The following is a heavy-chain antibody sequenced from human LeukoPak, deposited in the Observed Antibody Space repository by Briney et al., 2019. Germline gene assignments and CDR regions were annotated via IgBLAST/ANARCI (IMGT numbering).Heavy chain of an antibody. D-gene: IGHD6-19*01. CDR3: AKGRGSSGWAGGFGI. V-gene: IGHV3-23*01. Sequence: GGSLRLSCAASGFTFSSYAMSWVRQAPGKGLEWVSTFSGSGDNTYYADSVKGRFTISRDNSKNTVYLQMNSLRGEDTAVYYCAKGRGSSGWAGGFGIWGQGTMVTVSS. CDR1: GFTFSSYA. J-gene: IGHJ3*02. CDR2: FSGSGDNT.